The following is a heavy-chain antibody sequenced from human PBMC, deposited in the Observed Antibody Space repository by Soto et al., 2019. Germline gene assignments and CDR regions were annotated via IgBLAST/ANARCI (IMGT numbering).Heavy chain of an antibody. CDR3: AVTYSTNRWYALCAMDV. CDR2: MNPNRGNT. D-gene: IGHD2-2*01. V-gene: IGHV1-8*01. CDR1: GYAFTSYD. Sequence: ASVKVSCKASGYAFTSYDINWVRQATGQGLEWMGWMNPNRGNTGYAQKFQGRVTMTRNTSISTAYMELSSLRSEDTAVYCCAVTYSTNRWYALCAMDVWGQGTTVTVYS. J-gene: IGHJ6*02.